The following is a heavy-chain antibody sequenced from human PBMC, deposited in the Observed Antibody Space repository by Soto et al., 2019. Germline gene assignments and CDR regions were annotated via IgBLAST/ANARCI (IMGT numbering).Heavy chain of an antibody. J-gene: IGHJ4*02. CDR1: GGSISSSSYY. Sequence: SETLSLTCTVSGGSISSSSYYWGWIRQPPGKGLEWIGSIYYSGSTYYNPSLKSRVTISVDKSKNQFSLKLMSVSAADTAVYYCGRLEGLATISYYFDYWGQGALVTVPS. V-gene: IGHV4-39*01. CDR3: GRLEGLATISYYFDY. CDR2: IYYSGST. D-gene: IGHD3-9*01.